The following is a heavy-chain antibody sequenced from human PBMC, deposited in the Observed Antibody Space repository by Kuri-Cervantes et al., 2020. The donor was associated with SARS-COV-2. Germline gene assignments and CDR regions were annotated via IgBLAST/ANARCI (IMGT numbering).Heavy chain of an antibody. V-gene: IGHV1-69*02. D-gene: IGHD5-12*01. CDR1: GGTFSSYT. J-gene: IGHJ4*02. CDR3: ARASSGYDLDIDY. CDR2: IIPILGIA. Sequence: SVKVSCKASGGTFSSYTISWVRQAPGQGLEWMGRIIPILGIANYAQKFQGRVTITADKSTSTAYMEMSSLRSEDTAVYYCARASSGYDLDIDYWGQGTLVTVSS.